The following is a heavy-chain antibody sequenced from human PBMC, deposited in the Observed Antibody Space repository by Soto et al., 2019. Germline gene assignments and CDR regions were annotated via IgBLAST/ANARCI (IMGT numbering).Heavy chain of an antibody. J-gene: IGHJ5*02. CDR1: GGTFSSYA. D-gene: IGHD3-16*02. V-gene: IGHV1-69*01. Sequence: QVQLVQSGAEVKKPVSSVKVSCKASGGTFSSYAISWVRHAPGQGLEWMGGIIPIFGTANYAQKFQGRVTSTADESTSTAYMELSSLRSEETAVYYCARSYDYGGGSYRDGGFEPWGQGTLVTVSS. CDR3: ARSYDYGGGSYRDGGFEP. CDR2: IIPIFGTA.